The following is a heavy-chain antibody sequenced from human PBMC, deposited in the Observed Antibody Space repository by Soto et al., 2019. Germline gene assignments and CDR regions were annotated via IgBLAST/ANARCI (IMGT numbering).Heavy chain of an antibody. CDR2: IYPGDSDT. D-gene: IGHD2-2*01. Sequence: GESLKISCKGSGYSFTSYWIGWVRQMPGKGLEWMGIIYPGDSDTRYSPSFQGQVTISADKSISTPYLQWSSLKASDTAMYYCARHDHLVVVPAAEKSFDIWGQGTMVTVSS. V-gene: IGHV5-51*01. J-gene: IGHJ3*02. CDR1: GYSFTSYW. CDR3: ARHDHLVVVPAAEKSFDI.